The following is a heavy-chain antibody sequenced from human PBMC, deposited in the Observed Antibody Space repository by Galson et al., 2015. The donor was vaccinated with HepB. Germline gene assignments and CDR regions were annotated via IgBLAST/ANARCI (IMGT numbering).Heavy chain of an antibody. J-gene: IGHJ4*02. Sequence: SMRLSCAASGFTFSSYWMSWVRKAPGKGLEWVANIKQDGSEKYYVASVKGRFTISRDNAHNSLYLQINSLRAEDTAVYYCARVADADYGDHSHFDSWGQGTLVTVSS. CDR1: GFTFSSYW. CDR3: ARVADADYGDHSHFDS. V-gene: IGHV3-7*01. CDR2: IKQDGSEK. D-gene: IGHD4-17*01.